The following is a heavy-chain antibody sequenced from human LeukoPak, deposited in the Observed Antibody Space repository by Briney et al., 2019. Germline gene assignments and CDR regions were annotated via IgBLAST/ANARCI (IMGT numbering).Heavy chain of an antibody. Sequence: PGGSLRLSCAASGFTFSSYAVHWVRQAPGKGLEWVAVISYDGSNKYYADSVKGRFTISRDNSKNTLYLQMNSLRAEDTAVYYCARDRLTTFNYYYYYGTDVWGQGTTVTVSS. CDR2: ISYDGSNK. CDR1: GFTFSSYA. J-gene: IGHJ6*02. CDR3: ARDRLTTFNYYYYYGTDV. D-gene: IGHD4/OR15-4a*01. V-gene: IGHV3-30-3*01.